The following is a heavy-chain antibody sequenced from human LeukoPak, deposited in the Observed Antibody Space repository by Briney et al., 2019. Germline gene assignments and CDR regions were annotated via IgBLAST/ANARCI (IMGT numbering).Heavy chain of an antibody. Sequence: GGSLRLSCAASGFTFSSYAMSWVRPAPGKGLEWVSDISGIGGRTYYADSVKGRFTISRDNSTNTLYLQMSSLRAEDTPVYYCAREKKYDYVRGSYRDLDAFDIWGQGTMVSVSS. D-gene: IGHD3-16*02. CDR1: GFTFSSYA. CDR3: AREKKYDYVRGSYRDLDAFDI. V-gene: IGHV3-23*01. J-gene: IGHJ3*02. CDR2: ISGIGGRT.